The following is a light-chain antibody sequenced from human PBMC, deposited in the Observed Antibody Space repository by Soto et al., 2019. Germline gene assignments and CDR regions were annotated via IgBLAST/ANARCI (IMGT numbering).Light chain of an antibody. CDR1: QGISIW. Sequence: DTQMTQSPSSVSAAVGDTVTMTCRPSQGISIWLAWYQLKPGQAPKLLIYDASILESGVPSRFSGSGSGTEFSLTISSLQPDDFATYSCQQYSSYRTFGQGTKVEIK. CDR2: DAS. V-gene: IGKV1-5*01. CDR3: QQYSSYRT. J-gene: IGKJ1*01.